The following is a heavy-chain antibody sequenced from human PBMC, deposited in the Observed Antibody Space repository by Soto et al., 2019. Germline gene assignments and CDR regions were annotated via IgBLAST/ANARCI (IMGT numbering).Heavy chain of an antibody. J-gene: IGHJ4*02. CDR2: IQQDGSEI. V-gene: IGHV3-7*04. D-gene: IGHD3-10*01. CDR1: GFAFSNYW. Sequence: EVQLVESGGGLVQPGGSLRLSCVASGFAFSNYWMNWVRQAPGKGLEWVANIQQDGSEINYVDSVKGRFTISRDNAQNSLHLQMNSLRAEDSAVYYCARSSGWTGDYWGQGILVTVSS. CDR3: ARSSGWTGDY.